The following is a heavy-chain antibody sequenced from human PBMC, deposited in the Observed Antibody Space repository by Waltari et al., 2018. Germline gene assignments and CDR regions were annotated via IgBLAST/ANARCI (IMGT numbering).Heavy chain of an antibody. CDR2: IIPIFGTA. CDR1: GGTFGRYA. D-gene: IGHD3-22*01. J-gene: IGHJ4*02. Sequence: QVQLVQSGAEVKKPGSSVKVSCKASGGTFGRYAISWVRQAPGQGLEWMGGIIPIFGTANYAQKFQGRVTITTDESTSTAYMELSSLRSEDTAVYYCARGYYYDSSGYYYYFDYWGQGTLVTVSS. V-gene: IGHV1-69*05. CDR3: ARGYYYDSSGYYYYFDY.